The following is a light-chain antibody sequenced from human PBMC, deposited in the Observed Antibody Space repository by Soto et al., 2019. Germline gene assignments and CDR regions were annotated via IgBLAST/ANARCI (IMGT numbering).Light chain of an antibody. J-gene: IGKJ4*01. V-gene: IGKV1-33*01. CDR1: QDIKNY. CDR3: QQYNSYPLT. Sequence: DIQMTQSPSSLSASVGDRVTITCQASQDIKNYLNWYQQKSGKAPKLLIYDASDLETGVPSRFSGSGSGTDFTFTINSLQPEDIATYFCQQYNSYPLTFGGGTKVDIK. CDR2: DAS.